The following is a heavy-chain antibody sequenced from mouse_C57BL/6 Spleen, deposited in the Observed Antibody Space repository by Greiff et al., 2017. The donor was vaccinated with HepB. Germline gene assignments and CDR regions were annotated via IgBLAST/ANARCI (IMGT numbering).Heavy chain of an antibody. CDR2: IYPSDSET. CDR3: ARYHGSSSWFAY. V-gene: IGHV1-61*01. Sequence: QVQLQQPGAELVRPGSSVKLSCKASGYTFTSYWMDWVKQRPGQGLEWIGNIYPSDSETYYNQKFKDKATLTVDKSSSTAYMQLSSLTSEDSAVYYCARYHGSSSWFAYWGQGTLVTVSA. CDR1: GYTFTSYW. J-gene: IGHJ3*01. D-gene: IGHD1-1*01.